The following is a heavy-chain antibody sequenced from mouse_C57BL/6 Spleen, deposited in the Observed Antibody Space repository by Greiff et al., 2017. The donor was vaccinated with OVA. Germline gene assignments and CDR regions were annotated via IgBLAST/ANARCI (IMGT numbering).Heavy chain of an antibody. CDR3: ARAPVDYGGPLGY. J-gene: IGHJ2*01. D-gene: IGHD1-1*01. V-gene: IGHV1-72*01. CDR1: GYTFTSYW. CDR2: IDPSSGGT. Sequence: QVQLQQPGAELVKPGASVKLSCKASGYTFTSYWMHWVNQRPGRGLEWIGRIDPSSGGTKYTEKFKSKATLTVDKPSSTAYMQLSSLTSEDSAVYYCARAPVDYGGPLGYWGQGTTLTVSS.